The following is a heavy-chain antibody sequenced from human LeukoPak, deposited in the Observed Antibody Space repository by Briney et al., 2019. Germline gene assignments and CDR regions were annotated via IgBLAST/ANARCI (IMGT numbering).Heavy chain of an antibody. V-gene: IGHV1-58*02. Sequence: GTSVKVSCKASGFTFTSSAMQWVRQARGQRLEWIGWIVVGSGNTNYAQKFQERVTITRDMSTSTDYMELSSLRSEDTAVYYCAAVSTYYYDSSGYPPWGQGTLVTVSS. CDR1: GFTFTSSA. D-gene: IGHD3-22*01. J-gene: IGHJ5*02. CDR3: AAVSTYYYDSSGYPP. CDR2: IVVGSGNT.